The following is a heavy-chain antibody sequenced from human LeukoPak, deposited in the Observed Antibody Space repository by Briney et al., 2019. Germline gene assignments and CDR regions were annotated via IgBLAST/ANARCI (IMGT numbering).Heavy chain of an antibody. D-gene: IGHD3-16*02. CDR1: GESLSGYY. CDR2: VNQRGLT. J-gene: IGHJ4*02. V-gene: IGHV4-34*01. CDR3: VRGAGHYDLPWGTFRPVYYDF. Sequence: PSETLSLTCAVFGESLSGYYWSWIRQTPGKGLEWIGDVNQRGLTNYNPSLQSRAAISGDTSKRLVSLSLTSATAADSAIYYCVRGAGHYDLPWGTFRPVYYDFWGPGSLVTVSS.